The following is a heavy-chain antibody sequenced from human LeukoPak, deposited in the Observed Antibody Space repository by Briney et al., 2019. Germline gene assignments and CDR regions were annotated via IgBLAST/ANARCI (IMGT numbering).Heavy chain of an antibody. CDR2: ISYDGSNK. Sequence: GGSLRLSCAASGFTFSSYGMHWVRQAPGKGLEWVAVISYDGSNKYYADSVKGRFTISRDNSKNTLYLQMNSLRAEDTAVYYCARAALVWDIVVVVAAPLDYWGQGTLVTVSS. CDR1: GFTFSSYG. V-gene: IGHV3-30*19. CDR3: ARAALVWDIVVVVAAPLDY. D-gene: IGHD2-15*01. J-gene: IGHJ4*02.